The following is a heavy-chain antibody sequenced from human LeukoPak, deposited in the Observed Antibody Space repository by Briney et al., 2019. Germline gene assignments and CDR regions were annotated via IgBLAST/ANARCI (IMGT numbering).Heavy chain of an antibody. CDR1: GYTFTSYA. J-gene: IGHJ4*02. CDR2: INAGNGNT. CDR3: ARAPYDYVWGSYRSNYFDY. D-gene: IGHD3-16*02. V-gene: IGHV1-3*01. Sequence: EASVKVSCKASGYTFTSYAMHWVRQAPGQRLEWMGWINAGNGNTKYSQEFQGRVTITRDTSASTAYMELSSLRSEDTAVYYCARAPYDYVWGSYRSNYFDYWGQGTLVTVSS.